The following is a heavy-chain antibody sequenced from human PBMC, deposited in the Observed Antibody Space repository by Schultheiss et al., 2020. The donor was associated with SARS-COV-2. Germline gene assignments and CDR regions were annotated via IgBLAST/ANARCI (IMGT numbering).Heavy chain of an antibody. V-gene: IGHV4-4*07. Sequence: SETLSLTCTVSGGSISSYYWSWIRQPAGKGLEWIGRIYYSGSTNYNPSLKSRVTISVDTSKNQFSLKLSSVTAADTAVYYCAKALYQGWAPFDYWGQGTLVTVSS. J-gene: IGHJ4*02. CDR1: GGSISSYY. CDR2: IYYSGST. D-gene: IGHD2-2*01. CDR3: AKALYQGWAPFDY.